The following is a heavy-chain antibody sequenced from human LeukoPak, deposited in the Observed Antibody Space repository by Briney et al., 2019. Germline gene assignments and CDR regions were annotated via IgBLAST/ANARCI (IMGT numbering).Heavy chain of an antibody. J-gene: IGHJ4*02. D-gene: IGHD3-10*01. CDR2: IYATGTT. CDR3: AKVAKYYYGPETYFFFEH. V-gene: IGHV4-4*07. CDR1: DTSINTYY. Sequence: PSETLSLTCTVSDTSINTYYWSWIRQPAGKGLEWIGHIYATGTTNYNPSLNSRVTMSIDTSKSQFSLNLRSVTAADTAVYYCAKVAKYYYGPETYFFFEHWGQGTLVTVSS.